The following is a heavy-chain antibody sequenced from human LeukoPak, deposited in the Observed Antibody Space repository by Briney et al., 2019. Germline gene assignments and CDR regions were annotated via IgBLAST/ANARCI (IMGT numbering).Heavy chain of an antibody. V-gene: IGHV3-23*01. J-gene: IGHJ6*02. CDR1: GFTFSTYA. CDR3: AKARDDFWSPPYGMDV. CDR2: MSGSGGST. D-gene: IGHD3-3*01. Sequence: GGSLRLSCAASGFTFSTYAMSWVRQAPGKGLEWVSLMSGSGGSTYYADSVKGRFTIFRDTSRNTLYLQMNSLRADDTAVYYCAKARDDFWSPPYGMDVWGQGTTVTVSS.